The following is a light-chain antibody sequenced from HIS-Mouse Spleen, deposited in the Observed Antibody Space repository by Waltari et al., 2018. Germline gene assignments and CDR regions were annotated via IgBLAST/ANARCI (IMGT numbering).Light chain of an antibody. Sequence: SYELTQPPSVSVSPGQTASITCVGDALPKKYAYWYQQKSGQAPVLVIYEDSKRPSGIPERFSGSSSGTMATLTISGAQVEDEADYYCYSTDSSGNHRVFGGGTKLTVL. CDR2: EDS. J-gene: IGLJ2*01. V-gene: IGLV3-10*01. CDR3: YSTDSSGNHRV. CDR1: ALPKKY.